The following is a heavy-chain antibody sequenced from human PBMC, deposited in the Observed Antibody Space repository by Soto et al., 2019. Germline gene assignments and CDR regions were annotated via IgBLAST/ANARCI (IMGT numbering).Heavy chain of an antibody. J-gene: IGHJ4*02. Sequence: KPSETLSLTCTVSGGSISSGDYYWSWIRQPPGKGLEWIGYIYYSGSTYYNPSLKSRVTISVDTSKNQFSLKLGSVTAADTAVYYCARGIEDYYDSSGRDSLYYFDYWGQGTLVTVSS. CDR3: ARGIEDYYDSSGRDSLYYFDY. CDR2: IYYSGST. CDR1: GGSISSGDYY. D-gene: IGHD3-22*01. V-gene: IGHV4-30-4*01.